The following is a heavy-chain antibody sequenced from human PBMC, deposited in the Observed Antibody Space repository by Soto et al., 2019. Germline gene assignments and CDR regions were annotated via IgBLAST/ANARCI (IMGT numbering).Heavy chain of an antibody. Sequence: SVKVSCKASGGTFSSYAISWVRQAPGQGLEWMGGIIPIFGTANYAQKFQGRVTITADKSTSTAYMELSSLRSEDTAVYYCARSGDTRDGYNLYFDYWGQGTLVTVSS. CDR1: GGTFSSYA. V-gene: IGHV1-69*06. D-gene: IGHD5-12*01. CDR3: ARSGDTRDGYNLYFDY. J-gene: IGHJ4*02. CDR2: IIPIFGTA.